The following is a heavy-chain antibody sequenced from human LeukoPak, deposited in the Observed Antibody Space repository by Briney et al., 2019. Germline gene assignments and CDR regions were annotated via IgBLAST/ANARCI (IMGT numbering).Heavy chain of an antibody. CDR1: GFTFSNYW. V-gene: IGHV3-7*01. J-gene: IGHJ4*02. CDR3: ARDYCSGGSCFDY. D-gene: IGHD2-15*01. Sequence: GGSLRLSCAASGFTFSNYWVGWVRQAPGKGLEWVANIKRDGSEKYYVDSVKGRFTISRDNAKNSLYLQMNSLRAEDTAVYYCARDYCSGGSCFDYWGQGTLVTVSS. CDR2: IKRDGSEK.